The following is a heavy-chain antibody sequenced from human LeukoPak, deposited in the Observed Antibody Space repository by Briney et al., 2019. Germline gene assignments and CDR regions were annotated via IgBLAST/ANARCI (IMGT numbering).Heavy chain of an antibody. Sequence: ASVKVSCKASGYTFTSYDINWVRQATGQGLEWMGWINPNSGGTNYAQKFQGRVTMTRDTSISTAYMELSRLRSDDTAVYYCARDHLPIVDYDPYGMDVWGQGTTVTVSS. CDR3: ARDHLPIVDYDPYGMDV. CDR2: INPNSGGT. CDR1: GYTFTSYD. D-gene: IGHD4-17*01. J-gene: IGHJ6*02. V-gene: IGHV1-2*02.